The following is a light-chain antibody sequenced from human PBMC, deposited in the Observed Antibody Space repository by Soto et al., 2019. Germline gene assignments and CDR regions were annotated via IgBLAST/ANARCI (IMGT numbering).Light chain of an antibody. CDR1: QDISNY. Sequence: DIQMTQSPSSLSASVGDRVTITCQASQDISNYLNWYQQKPGKAPKLLIYDASNLETGVPSRFSGSGSGTDFTFTISSPQPEDIATYYCQQYDNLLATFGGGTKVEIK. V-gene: IGKV1-33*01. CDR2: DAS. CDR3: QQYDNLLAT. J-gene: IGKJ4*01.